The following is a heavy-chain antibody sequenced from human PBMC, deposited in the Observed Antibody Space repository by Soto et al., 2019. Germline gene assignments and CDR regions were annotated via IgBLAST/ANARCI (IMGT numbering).Heavy chain of an antibody. CDR1: GFSVSSNY. D-gene: IGHD3-10*01. J-gene: IGHJ4*02. CDR2: HYSGGST. CDR3: ARLVYDTRLNYMYFDF. Sequence: PGGSLRLSCAISGFSVSSNYLSWVRQAPGKGLEWVSVHYSGGSTYYADSVQGRFTISRDKSNNTLYLQMRRVRAADTAIYFCARLVYDTRLNYMYFDFWGQGTLVTVSS. V-gene: IGHV3-53*01.